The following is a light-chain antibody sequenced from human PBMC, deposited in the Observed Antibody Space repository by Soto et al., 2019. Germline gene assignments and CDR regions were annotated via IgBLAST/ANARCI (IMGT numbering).Light chain of an antibody. Sequence: QSALTQPASVSGSPGQSITIPCTGTTYDVGGNDYVSWYQQHPAKAPKLIIYAVRKRPSGVPDRFSGSKSGNTASLTVSGLQAEDEADYYCSSYAGSSNVFGTGTKLTVL. CDR2: AVR. V-gene: IGLV2-8*01. CDR3: SSYAGSSNV. J-gene: IGLJ1*01. CDR1: TYDVGGNDY.